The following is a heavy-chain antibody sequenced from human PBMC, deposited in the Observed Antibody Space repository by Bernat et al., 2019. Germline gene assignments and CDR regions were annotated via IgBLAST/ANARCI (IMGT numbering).Heavy chain of an antibody. V-gene: IGHV5-10-1*03. CDR2: IDPSDSYT. CDR3: ARGGAVMSSYYYMDV. Sequence: EVQLVQSGAEVKKPGESLRISCKGSGYSFTSYWISWVRQMPGKGLEWMGRIDPSDSYTNYSPSFQGHVTISADKSISTAYLQWSSLKASDTAMYYCARGGAVMSSYYYMDVWGKGTTVTVSS. D-gene: IGHD1-26*01. CDR1: GYSFTSYW. J-gene: IGHJ6*03.